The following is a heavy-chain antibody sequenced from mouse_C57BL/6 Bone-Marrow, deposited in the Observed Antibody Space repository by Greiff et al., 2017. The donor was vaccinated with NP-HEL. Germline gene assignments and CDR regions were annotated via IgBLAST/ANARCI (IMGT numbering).Heavy chain of an antibody. D-gene: IGHD2-1*01. V-gene: IGHV3-1*01. CDR3: ARSYGNYEGWYFDV. CDR2: ISYSGST. CDR1: GYSITSGYD. J-gene: IGHJ1*03. Sequence: EVKLQESGPGMVKPSQSLSLTCTVTGYSITSGYDWHWIRHFPGNKLEWMGYISYSGSTNYNPSLKSRISITHDTSKNHFFLKLNSVTTEDTATYYCARSYGNYEGWYFDVWGTGTTVTVSS.